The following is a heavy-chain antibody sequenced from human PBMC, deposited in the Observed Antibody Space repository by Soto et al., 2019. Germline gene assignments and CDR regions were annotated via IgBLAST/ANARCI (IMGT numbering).Heavy chain of an antibody. CDR3: AKGRQRLPSVRGNAFDI. Sequence: QVHLVESGGGVVQPGRSLRLSCAASGFTFRSYGMHWVRQAPGKGLEWMAVISSDGNNKYYADSVKGRFTISRDNSKNTVYLQMNSLRPEDTALYYCAKGRQRLPSVRGNAFDIWGQGTVVTGSS. D-gene: IGHD3-10*02. J-gene: IGHJ3*02. CDR1: GFTFRSYG. CDR2: ISSDGNNK. V-gene: IGHV3-30*18.